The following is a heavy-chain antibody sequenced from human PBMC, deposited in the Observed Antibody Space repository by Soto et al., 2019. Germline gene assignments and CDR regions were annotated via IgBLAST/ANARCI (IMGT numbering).Heavy chain of an antibody. CDR1: GFTFSTYT. CDR2: MNGRGNYI. D-gene: IGHD1-26*01. J-gene: IGHJ4*02. Sequence: EVQVVESGGDLVKPGGSLRLSCASSGFTFSTYTMNWVRQAPGKGLEWVSSMNGRGNYIYYAESVKGRFTISRDNAKNSLYLQMDRLRAEDTALYYCVREDGKVGTNSAFDYWGLGALVTVSS. V-gene: IGHV3-21*01. CDR3: VREDGKVGTNSAFDY.